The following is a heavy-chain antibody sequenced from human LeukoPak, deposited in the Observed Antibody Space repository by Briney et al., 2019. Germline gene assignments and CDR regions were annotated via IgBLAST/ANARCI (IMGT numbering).Heavy chain of an antibody. J-gene: IGHJ4*02. CDR3: ARTRYSSSWYYFDY. CDR1: GFTFSDYS. V-gene: IGHV3-11*01. CDR2: ITSTGSTI. Sequence: TGGSLRLSCAASGFTFSDYSMSWIRQAPGKGLEWVSYITSTGSTIYYADSVKGRFTISRDNAKNSLYLQMNSLRAEDTAVYYCARTRYSSSWYYFDYWGQGTLVTVSS. D-gene: IGHD6-13*01.